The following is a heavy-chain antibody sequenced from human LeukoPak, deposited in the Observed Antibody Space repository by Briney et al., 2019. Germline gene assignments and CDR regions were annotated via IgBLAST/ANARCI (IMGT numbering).Heavy chain of an antibody. Sequence: SQTLSLTCTVSGGSISSGGYYWSWIRQHPGKGLEWIGYIYYSGSTYYNPSLKSRVTISVDTSKNQFSLKLSSVTAADTAVYYCARLTIAAAGTLDYFDYWGQGTLVTVSS. V-gene: IGHV4-31*03. D-gene: IGHD6-13*01. J-gene: IGHJ4*02. CDR2: IYYSGST. CDR3: ARLTIAAAGTLDYFDY. CDR1: GGSISSGGYY.